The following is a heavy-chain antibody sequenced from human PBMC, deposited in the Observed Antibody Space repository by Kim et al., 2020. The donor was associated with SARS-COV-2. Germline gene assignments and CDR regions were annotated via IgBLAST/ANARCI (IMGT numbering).Heavy chain of an antibody. D-gene: IGHD3-22*01. J-gene: IGHJ4*02. CDR3: ARAISTLDYYDSSGYYQPGGFDY. Sequence: ASVKVSCKASGYTFTSYAMHWVRQAPGQRLEWMGWINAGNGNTKYSQKFQGRVTITRDTSASTAYMELSSLRSEDTAVYYCARAISTLDYYDSSGYYQPGGFDYWGQGTLVTVSS. V-gene: IGHV1-3*01. CDR2: INAGNGNT. CDR1: GYTFTSYA.